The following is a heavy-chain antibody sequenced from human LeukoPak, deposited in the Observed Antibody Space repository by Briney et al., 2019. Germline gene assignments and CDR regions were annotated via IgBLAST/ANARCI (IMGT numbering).Heavy chain of an antibody. D-gene: IGHD3-3*01. CDR1: GGSISGYY. V-gene: IGHV4-59*01. CDR3: ARAHLSETDFDY. CDR2: IYYSGTT. J-gene: IGHJ4*02. Sequence: SETLSLTCSVSGGSISGYYWNWIRQSPEKGLEWIGYIYYSGTTNYNPSLKSRLTISLDTSNNQFSLKLSSVTAADTAVYYCARAHLSETDFDYWGQGALVTVTS.